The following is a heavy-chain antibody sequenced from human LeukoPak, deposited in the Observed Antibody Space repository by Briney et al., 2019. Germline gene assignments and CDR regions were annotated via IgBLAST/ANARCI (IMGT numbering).Heavy chain of an antibody. J-gene: IGHJ4*01. CDR3: AADVRSSPLGF. V-gene: IGHV3-66*01. Sequence: GGSLRLSCAVSGFTVTNDYMNWVRQAPGKGLEWVSIIYSGGSTYYADSVKGRFTISRDSSNNTLFLQMSNLRADDSGLYYCAADVRSSPLGFWGHGTLVTVSS. D-gene: IGHD6-13*01. CDR1: GFTVTNDY. CDR2: IYSGGST.